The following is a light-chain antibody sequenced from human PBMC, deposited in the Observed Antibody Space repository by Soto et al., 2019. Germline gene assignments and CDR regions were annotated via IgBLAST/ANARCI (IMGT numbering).Light chain of an antibody. CDR1: SSNIGSHT. J-gene: IGLJ2*01. CDR3: AAWDDSLNGVV. Sequence: QSVLTQPPSASGTPGQTIAISCSGGSSNIGSHTVNWYQQLPGTAPRLLIYSNTQRPSGVPDRFSGSKSGTSASLAISGLQSEYEGDIYCAAWDDSLNGVVFGGGTKLTVL. CDR2: SNT. V-gene: IGLV1-44*01.